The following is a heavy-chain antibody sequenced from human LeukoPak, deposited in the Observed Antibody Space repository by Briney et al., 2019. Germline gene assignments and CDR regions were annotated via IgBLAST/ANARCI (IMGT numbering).Heavy chain of an antibody. CDR1: GYAFTGYY. CDR2: INPNSGDT. CDR3: ATQRGSYLWGTDFDY. J-gene: IGHJ4*02. Sequence: ASVKVSCKASGYAFTGYYMHWVRQAPGQGLEWMGWINPNSGDTKYAQKFQGRVTMTRDTSISTAYMELSRLRSDDTPVYYCATQRGSYLWGTDFDYWGQGTLVTVSS. V-gene: IGHV1-2*02. D-gene: IGHD3-16*01.